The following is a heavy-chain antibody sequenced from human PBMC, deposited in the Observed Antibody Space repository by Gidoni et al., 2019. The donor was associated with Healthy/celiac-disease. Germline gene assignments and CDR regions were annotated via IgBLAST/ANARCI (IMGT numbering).Heavy chain of an antibody. Sequence: EVQLVESAGGLVQPGGSLSLSCSASGFTFSSYAMSWVRQAPGKGLEWVSAISGSGGSTNYADSVKGRFTISRDNSKNTLYLQMNSLRAEDTAVYYCAKGGDWSWVSYYFDYWGQGTLVTVSS. CDR1: GFTFSSYA. CDR3: AKGGDWSWVSYYFDY. D-gene: IGHD1-1*01. V-gene: IGHV3-23*04. CDR2: ISGSGGST. J-gene: IGHJ4*02.